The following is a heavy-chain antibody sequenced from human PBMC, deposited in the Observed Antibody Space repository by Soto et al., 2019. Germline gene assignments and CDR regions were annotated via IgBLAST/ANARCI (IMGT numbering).Heavy chain of an antibody. D-gene: IGHD6-13*01. V-gene: IGHV3-23*01. CDR1: GFNFSSYA. CDR3: AKDGSSSWYDGHYYYYGMDV. CDR2: ISGSGGST. Sequence: GGSLSLSCAASGFNFSSYAMSWVRQAPGKGLEWVSAISGSGGSTYYADSVKGRFTISRDNSKNTLYLQMNSLRAEDTAVYYCAKDGSSSWYDGHYYYYGMDVWGQGTTVTVSS. J-gene: IGHJ6*02.